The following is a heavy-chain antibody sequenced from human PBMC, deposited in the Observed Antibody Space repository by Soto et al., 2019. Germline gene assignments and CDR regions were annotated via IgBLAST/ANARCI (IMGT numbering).Heavy chain of an antibody. V-gene: IGHV3-7*01. J-gene: IGHJ3*01. D-gene: IGHD3-22*01. CDR1: GSIFSDYS. Sequence: PGGSLRLSCAASGSIFSDYSMSWVRQSPGKGLEGVANIKQDGGEEDYVDSVKGRLTVSRDNAKNSLYLQMNSLRAEDTAVYYCARVYYESRGPNKYRAFDFWGQGTMVTVSS. CDR3: ARVYYESRGPNKYRAFDF. CDR2: IKQDGGEE.